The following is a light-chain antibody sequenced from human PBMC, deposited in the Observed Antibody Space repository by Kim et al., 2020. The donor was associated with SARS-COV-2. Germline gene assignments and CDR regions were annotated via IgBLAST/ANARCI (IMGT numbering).Light chain of an antibody. J-gene: IGKJ2*01. V-gene: IGKV1-39*01. CDR1: QDINNY. CDR2: IAS. Sequence: DIQMTQSPYSLSASVGDRITITCRASQDINNYLNWYQQKPGKAPQLLIYIASRLQGGVPSRFRASGSGTDFTLTINSLQPEDFATYYCQQSHSSPPTFGQGTKLEI. CDR3: QQSHSSPPT.